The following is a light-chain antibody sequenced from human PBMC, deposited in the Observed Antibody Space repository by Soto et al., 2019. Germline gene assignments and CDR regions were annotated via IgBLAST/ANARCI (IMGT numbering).Light chain of an antibody. CDR1: SSNIGSNT. CDR2: NND. V-gene: IGLV1-44*01. J-gene: IGLJ2*01. Sequence: QSVLTQPPSASGTPGQRVTISCSGSSSNIGSNTVSWYQQLPGASPRLLMFNNDQRPSGVPDRFSGSNSGTSASLAISGLQSEDEADYSCAAWDDSLNGPLFGGGTKVTVL. CDR3: AAWDDSLNGPL.